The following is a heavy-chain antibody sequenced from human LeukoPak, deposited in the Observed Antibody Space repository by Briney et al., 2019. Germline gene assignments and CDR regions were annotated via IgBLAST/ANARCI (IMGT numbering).Heavy chain of an antibody. V-gene: IGHV1-18*01. CDR3: ARQNYVWGSYRPDDAFDI. Sequence: GASVKVSCKASGGTFSSYAISWVRQAPGQGLEWMGWISAKNGNTKYAQKLQGRVTMTTDTSTSTAYMELRSLRSDDTAVYYCARQNYVWGSYRPDDAFDIWGQGTMVTVSS. D-gene: IGHD3-16*02. J-gene: IGHJ3*02. CDR2: ISAKNGNT. CDR1: GGTFSSYA.